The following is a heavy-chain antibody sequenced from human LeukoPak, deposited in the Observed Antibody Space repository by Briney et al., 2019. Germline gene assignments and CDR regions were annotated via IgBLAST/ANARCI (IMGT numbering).Heavy chain of an antibody. V-gene: IGHV1-2*02. Sequence: ASVKVSCKASGYTFTGYYMHWVRQAPGQGLEWMGWINPNSGGTNYAQKFQGRVTMTRDTSISTAYMELSRLRSDDTAVYYCARTNLSSGWPIDYWGQGTLVTVSS. D-gene: IGHD6-19*01. J-gene: IGHJ4*02. CDR3: ARTNLSSGWPIDY. CDR2: INPNSGGT. CDR1: GYTFTGYY.